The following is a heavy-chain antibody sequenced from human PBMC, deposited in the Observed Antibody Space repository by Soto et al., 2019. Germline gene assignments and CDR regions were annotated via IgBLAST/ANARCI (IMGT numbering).Heavy chain of an antibody. D-gene: IGHD6-6*01. Sequence: EVQLVESGGGLVKPGGSLRLSCAASGFTFSSYSMNWVRQAPGKGLEWVSSISSSSSYIYYADSVKGRFTTSRDNAKNALYLQMHSLRAEDTAVYYCARDGVWGSSSFVSAFDIWGKGTMVTFSS. CDR3: ARDGVWGSSSFVSAFDI. CDR1: GFTFSSYS. V-gene: IGHV3-21*01. J-gene: IGHJ3*02. CDR2: ISSSSSYI.